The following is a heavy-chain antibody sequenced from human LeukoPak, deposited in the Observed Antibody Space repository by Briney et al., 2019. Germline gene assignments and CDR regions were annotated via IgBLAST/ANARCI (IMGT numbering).Heavy chain of an antibody. CDR1: GFTFSSYS. CDR2: ISSSSSYI. CDR3: ASVRLQKGSSWYTPLKDYYYYMDV. J-gene: IGHJ6*03. Sequence: GGSLRLSCAASGFTFSSYSMNWVRQAPGKGLEWVSSISSSSSYIYYADSVKGRFTISRDNAKNSLYLQMNSLRAEDTAVYYCASVRLQKGSSWYTPLKDYYYYMDVWGKGTTVTISS. D-gene: IGHD6-13*01. V-gene: IGHV3-21*04.